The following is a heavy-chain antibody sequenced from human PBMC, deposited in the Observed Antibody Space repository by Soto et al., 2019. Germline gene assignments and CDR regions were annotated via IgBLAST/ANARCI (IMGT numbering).Heavy chain of an antibody. V-gene: IGHV1-69*02. CDR3: ARTKYSSSCHDY. CDR1: GGTFSSYT. J-gene: IGHJ4*02. Sequence: QVQLVQSGAEVKKPGSSVKVSCKASGGTFSSYTISWVRQAPGQGLEWMGRIIPILGIANYAQKFQGRVTIPADNSTSTADMELSSLRSEDTAVYYCARTKYSSSCHDYWGQGTLVTVSS. CDR2: IIPILGIA. D-gene: IGHD6-13*01.